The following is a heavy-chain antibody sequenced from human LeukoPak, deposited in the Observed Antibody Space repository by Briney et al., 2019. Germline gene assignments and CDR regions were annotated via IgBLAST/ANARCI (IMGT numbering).Heavy chain of an antibody. V-gene: IGHV3-74*01. CDR2: VNGDGRTT. CDR1: GLTFSDFW. D-gene: IGHD5-18*01. J-gene: IGHJ4*02. CDR3: ATGHSYGYDY. Sequence: GSLRLSCAASGLTFSDFWMHWVRQPPGKGLVWVALVNGDGRTTIYADSVKGRFTISRDNAKNTLYLQMNSLRADDSGVYYCATGHSYGYDYWGQGVLVTVSS.